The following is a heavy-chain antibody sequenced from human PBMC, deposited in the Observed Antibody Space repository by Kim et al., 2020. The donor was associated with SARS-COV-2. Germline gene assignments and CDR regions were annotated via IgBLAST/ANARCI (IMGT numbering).Heavy chain of an antibody. CDR3: EAEAAVWQQLPTKYYFDY. Sequence: SVKVSCKASGGTFSSYAISWVRQVPGQGLEWMGGIIPIFGTANYAQKFQGRVTITADESTSTAYMELSSLRSEDTAVYYCEAEAAVWQQLPTKYYFDYWGQGTLVTVSS. CDR2: IIPIFGTA. J-gene: IGHJ4*02. V-gene: IGHV1-69*13. CDR1: GGTFSSYA. D-gene: IGHD6-13*01.